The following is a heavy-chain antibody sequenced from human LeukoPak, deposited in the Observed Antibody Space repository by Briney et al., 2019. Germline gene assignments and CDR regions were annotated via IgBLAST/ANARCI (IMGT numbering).Heavy chain of an antibody. V-gene: IGHV4-59*02. D-gene: IGHD2-2*01. Sequence: SETLSLTCTVSGGSVSSYYWSWIRQPPGKGLEWIGYIYYSGSTNYNPSLKSRVTISVDTSKNQFSLKLSSVTAADTAVYYCARGKIVVVPAAPSGRWFDPWGQGTLVTVSS. CDR3: ARGKIVVVPAAPSGRWFDP. CDR2: IYYSGST. J-gene: IGHJ5*02. CDR1: GGSVSSYY.